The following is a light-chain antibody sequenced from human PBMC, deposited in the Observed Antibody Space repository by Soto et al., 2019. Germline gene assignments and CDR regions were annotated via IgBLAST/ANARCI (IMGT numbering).Light chain of an antibody. CDR1: QTVSHQ. V-gene: IGKV3-11*01. CDR2: DAS. CDR3: QPRAGSST. Sequence: IVLTQSPVTLSLSPGASATLSCRASQTVSHQLAWYQQKPGQAPRLLIYDASRRVTGIPARFSGSGSGTDFTLILSSLEPEDFAVYYCQPRAGSSTFGQGTRLEIK. J-gene: IGKJ5*01.